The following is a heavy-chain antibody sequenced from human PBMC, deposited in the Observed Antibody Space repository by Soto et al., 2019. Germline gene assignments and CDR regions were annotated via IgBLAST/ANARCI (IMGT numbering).Heavy chain of an antibody. D-gene: IGHD5-12*01. V-gene: IGHV4-59*08. CDR2: IYYSGST. CDR3: ARMLLDPLRFIQGPDAFDI. CDR1: GGSISSYY. J-gene: IGHJ3*02. Sequence: SETLSLTCTVSGGSISSYYWSWIRQPPGKGLEWIGYIYYSGSTNYNPSLKSRVTISVDTSKNQFSLKLSSVTAADTAVYYCARMLLDPLRFIQGPDAFDIWGQGTMVTVSS.